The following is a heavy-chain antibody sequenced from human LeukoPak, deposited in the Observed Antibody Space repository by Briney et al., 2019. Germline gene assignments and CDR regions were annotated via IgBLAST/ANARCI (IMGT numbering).Heavy chain of an antibody. CDR3: ARDQWVAAADTVVTASYYYYGMDV. CDR2: ISYDGSNK. D-gene: IGHD2-21*02. V-gene: IGHV3-30-3*01. J-gene: IGHJ6*02. CDR1: GFTSSSYA. Sequence: GGSLRLSCAASGFTSSSYAMHWVRQAPGKGLEWVAVISYDGSNKYYADSVKGRFTISRDNSKSTLYLQMNSLRAEDTAVYYCARDQWVAAADTVVTASYYYYGMDVWGQGTTVTVSS.